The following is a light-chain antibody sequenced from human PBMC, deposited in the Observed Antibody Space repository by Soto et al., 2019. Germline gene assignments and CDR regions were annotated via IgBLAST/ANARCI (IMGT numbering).Light chain of an antibody. CDR2: KVS. Sequence: DVVLTQSPLSLPVTLGQPASISCRSSQSLVYNDGNIYLNWFQQRPGQSPRRLIYKVSNRDSGVPDRFSGSGSGTDFTLQISRVEAEDVGVYYCMQGTHSWTFGQGTQVDIK. J-gene: IGKJ1*01. CDR1: QSLVYNDGNIY. CDR3: MQGTHSWT. V-gene: IGKV2-30*01.